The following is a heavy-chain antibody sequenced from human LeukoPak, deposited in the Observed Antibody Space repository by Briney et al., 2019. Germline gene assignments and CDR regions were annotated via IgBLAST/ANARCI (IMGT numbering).Heavy chain of an antibody. CDR1: GFTFSSYA. Sequence: GGSLRLSCAASGFTFSSYAMTWVRQAPGKGLEWVSPISGTSGVTYYTDSVKGRFTISRDNSKQTLFLQMSSLRVDDTALYYCAKIGVGATLRPHAFDVWGQGTMVIVSS. CDR2: ISGTSGVT. D-gene: IGHD1-26*01. J-gene: IGHJ3*01. CDR3: AKIGVGATLRPHAFDV. V-gene: IGHV3-23*01.